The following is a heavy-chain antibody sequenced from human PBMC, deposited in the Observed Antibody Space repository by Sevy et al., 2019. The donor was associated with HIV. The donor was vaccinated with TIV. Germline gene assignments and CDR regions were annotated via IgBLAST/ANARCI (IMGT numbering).Heavy chain of an antibody. CDR2: ISGSGGTK. CDR3: AKNHYELVSYFEH. V-gene: IGHV3-23*01. D-gene: IGHD3-22*01. CDR1: RVSFTNPA. J-gene: IGHJ1*01. Sequence: GGSLRLSCSTSRVSFTNPAMSWLRQAPGKGLEWVASISGSGGTKYHAGSVRGRFSISRDDSEDTVYLQMSSLRAEDTAVYYCAKNHYELVSYFEHWGQGTLVTVSS.